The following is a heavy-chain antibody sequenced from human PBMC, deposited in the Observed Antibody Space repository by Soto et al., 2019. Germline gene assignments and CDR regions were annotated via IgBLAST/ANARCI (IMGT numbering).Heavy chain of an antibody. CDR1: GFSLSPSGVG. CDR2: IYWNDDK. D-gene: IGHD3-22*01. CDR3: AHRIFYYYDSSGYYGELFDY. J-gene: IGHJ4*02. V-gene: IGHV2-5*01. Sequence: SGPTLVNPTQTLTLTCTFSGFSLSPSGVGVGWIRQPPGKALEWLALIYWNDDKRYSPSLKGRLTITKETSKNQVVLTTTNMDPVETATYYCAHRIFYYYDSSGYYGELFDYWGQGTLVTVSS.